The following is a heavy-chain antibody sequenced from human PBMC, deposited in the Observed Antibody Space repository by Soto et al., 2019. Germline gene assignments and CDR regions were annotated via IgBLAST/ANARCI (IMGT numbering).Heavy chain of an antibody. CDR3: ARETTVSLGYYYYYGMDV. J-gene: IGHJ6*02. CDR1: GDSVSSNSAA. Sequence: PSQTLSLTCAISGDSVSSNSAAWNWIRQSPSRGLEWLGRTYYRSKWYNDYAVSVKSRRTINPDTSKNQFSLQLNSVTPEDTAVYYCARETTVSLGYYYYYGMDVWGQGTTVTVSS. V-gene: IGHV6-1*01. CDR2: TYYRSKWYN. D-gene: IGHD3-16*02.